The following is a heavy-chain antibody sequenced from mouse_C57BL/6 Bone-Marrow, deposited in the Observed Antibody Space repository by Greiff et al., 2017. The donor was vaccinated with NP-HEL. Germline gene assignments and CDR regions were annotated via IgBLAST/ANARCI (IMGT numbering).Heavy chain of an antibody. V-gene: IGHV5-17*01. CDR3: ARDGYYPAWFAY. CDR2: ISSGSSTI. J-gene: IGHJ3*01. CDR1: GFTFSDYG. D-gene: IGHD2-3*01. Sequence: VQLKESGGGLVKPGGSLKLSCAASGFTFSDYGMHWVRQAPEKGLEWVAHISSGSSTIYYADTVKGRFTISRDNAKNTLFLQMTSLRSEDTAMYYCARDGYYPAWFAYWGQGTLVTVSA.